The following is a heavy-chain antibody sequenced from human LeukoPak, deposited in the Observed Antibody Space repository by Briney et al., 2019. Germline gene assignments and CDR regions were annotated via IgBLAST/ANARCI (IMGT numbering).Heavy chain of an antibody. CDR1: GYSFTSYW. Sequence: GASLQISCKGSGYSFTSYWIGWVRQLPGKGLEWMGIIYPGDSDTRYSPSFQGQVTISADKSISTAYLQWSSLKASDTAMYYCARRYYYDSSGSQGWDYWGQGTLVTVSS. CDR2: IYPGDSDT. CDR3: ARRYYYDSSGSQGWDY. D-gene: IGHD3-22*01. J-gene: IGHJ4*02. V-gene: IGHV5-51*01.